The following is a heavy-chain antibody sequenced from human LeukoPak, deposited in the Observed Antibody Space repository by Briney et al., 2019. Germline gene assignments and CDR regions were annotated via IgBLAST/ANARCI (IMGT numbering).Heavy chain of an antibody. CDR1: GYTFTGYY. CDR3: ARDRSGSYYGPFDY. Sequence: ASVNVSFKASGYTFTGYYMHWVRQAPGQGLEWMGWINPNSGGTNYAQKFQGRVTMTRDTSISTAYMELSSLRSEDTAVYYCARDRSGSYYGPFDYWGQGTLVTVSS. CDR2: INPNSGGT. V-gene: IGHV1-2*02. D-gene: IGHD1-26*01. J-gene: IGHJ4*02.